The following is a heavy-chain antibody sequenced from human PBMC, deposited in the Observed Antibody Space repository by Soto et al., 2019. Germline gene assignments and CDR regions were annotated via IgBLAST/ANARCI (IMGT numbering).Heavy chain of an antibody. D-gene: IGHD3-10*01. V-gene: IGHV1-46*03. J-gene: IGHJ5*02. CDR1: GYTFTSYY. CDR2: INPSGGST. CDR3: ARVFLYYYGSGSYYKGLNWFDP. Sequence: ASVKVSCKASGYTFTSYYMHWVRQAPGQGLEWMGIINPSGGSTSYAQKFQGRVTMTRDTSTSTVYMELSSLRSEDTAVYYCARVFLYYYGSGSYYKGLNWFDPWGQGTLVTVSS.